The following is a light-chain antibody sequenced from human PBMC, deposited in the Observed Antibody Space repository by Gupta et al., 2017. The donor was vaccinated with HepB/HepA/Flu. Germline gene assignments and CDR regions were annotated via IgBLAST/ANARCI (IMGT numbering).Light chain of an antibody. V-gene: IGKV4-1*01. CDR2: WAS. J-gene: IGKJ2*04. Sequence: IVMTPSPDSLAVSLGERATINCKSCQSVLYSSNNKNYLAWYQQKPGQPPKLLIYWASTRESGVPDRFSGSGCGTDFTLTISSLQAEDVAVYYCQQFDNTPMCSFGQGTKLEIK. CDR1: QSVLYSSNNKNY. CDR3: QQFDNTPMCS.